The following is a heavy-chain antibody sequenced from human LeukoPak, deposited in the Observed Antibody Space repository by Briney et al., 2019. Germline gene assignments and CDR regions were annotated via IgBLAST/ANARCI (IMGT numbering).Heavy chain of an antibody. D-gene: IGHD6-19*01. CDR3: ARDRHSSGWGNYYYYGMDV. Sequence: PSETLSLTCTVSGGSISSYYWSWVRQPPGKGLEWIGYIYYSGSTNYNPSLKSRVTISVDTSKNQFSLKLSSVTAADTAVYYCARDRHSSGWGNYYYYGMDVWGQGTTVTVSS. V-gene: IGHV4-59*01. J-gene: IGHJ6*02. CDR1: GGSISSYY. CDR2: IYYSGST.